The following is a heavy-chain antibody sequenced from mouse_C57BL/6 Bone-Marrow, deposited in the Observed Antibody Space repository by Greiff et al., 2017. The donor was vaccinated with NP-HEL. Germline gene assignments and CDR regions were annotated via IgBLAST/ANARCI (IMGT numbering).Heavy chain of an antibody. D-gene: IGHD1-1*01. CDR1: GYTFTGYW. CDR2: ILPGSGRT. J-gene: IGHJ2*01. CDR3: ARRKDTTTRARNYFDY. V-gene: IGHV1-9*01. Sequence: QVQLQQSGAELMKPGASVKLSCKATGYTFTGYWIEWVKQRPGHGLEWIGEILPGSGRTNYNEKFKGKATFTADTSSNTAYMQLSSLTTEDSAIYYCARRKDTTTRARNYFDYWGQGTTLTVSS.